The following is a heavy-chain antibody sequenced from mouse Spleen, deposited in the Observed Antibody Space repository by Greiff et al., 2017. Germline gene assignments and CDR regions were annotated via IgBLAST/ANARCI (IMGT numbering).Heavy chain of an antibody. J-gene: IGHJ1*01. Sequence: DVKLQESGPGLVKPSQSLSLTCSVTGYSITSGYYWNWIRQFPGNKLEWMGYISYDGSNNYNPSLKNRISITRDTSKNQFFLKLNSVTTEDTATYYCAKLTGTPYWYFDVWGAGTTVTVSS. V-gene: IGHV3-6*01. CDR2: ISYDGSN. CDR1: GYSITSGYY. D-gene: IGHD4-1*01. CDR3: AKLTGTPYWYFDV.